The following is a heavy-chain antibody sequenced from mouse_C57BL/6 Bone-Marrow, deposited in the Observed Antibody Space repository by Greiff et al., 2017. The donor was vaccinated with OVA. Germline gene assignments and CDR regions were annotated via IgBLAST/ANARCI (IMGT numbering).Heavy chain of an antibody. D-gene: IGHD4-1*01. CDR3: ARGTEIDY. Sequence: QVQLQQPGAELVKPGASVKMSCKASGYTFTSYWITWVKQRPGQGLEWIGDIYPGSGSTNYNEKFKSKATLSVDTSYSTAYRQHSSLTSEDSAVYYCARGTEIDYWGKGTTLTVSS. CDR2: IYPGSGST. CDR1: GYTFTSYW. V-gene: IGHV1-55*01. J-gene: IGHJ2*01.